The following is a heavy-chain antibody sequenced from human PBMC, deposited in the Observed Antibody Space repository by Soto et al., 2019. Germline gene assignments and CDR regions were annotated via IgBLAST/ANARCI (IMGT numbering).Heavy chain of an antibody. CDR3: ASNSHVLRYFDWSKEYYFDY. CDR1: GYTFTSYG. D-gene: IGHD3-9*01. CDR2: FSAYNGNT. J-gene: IGHJ4*02. V-gene: IGHV1-18*01. Sequence: QVQLVQSGAEVKKPGASVKVSCKASGYTFTSYGISWVRQAPGQGLEWMGWFSAYNGNTNYAQKLQGRVTMTTDTSTSTAYMELRSLRSDDTAVYYCASNSHVLRYFDWSKEYYFDYWGQGTLVTVSS.